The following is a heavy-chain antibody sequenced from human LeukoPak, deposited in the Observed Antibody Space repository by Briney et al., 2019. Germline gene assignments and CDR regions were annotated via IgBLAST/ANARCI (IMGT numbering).Heavy chain of an antibody. CDR1: GFTFSSFW. CDR3: ARRRERGASDAFAF. J-gene: IGHJ3*01. V-gene: IGHV3-74*01. D-gene: IGHD3-16*01. Sequence: GGSLRLSCAASGFTFSSFWMYWVRQAPGKGLVWVSRTNSDGGSTTYADSVKGRFTISRDNAKNTVYLQMNSLRAEDTAVYYCARRRERGASDAFAFWGQGTMVTVSS. CDR2: TNSDGGST.